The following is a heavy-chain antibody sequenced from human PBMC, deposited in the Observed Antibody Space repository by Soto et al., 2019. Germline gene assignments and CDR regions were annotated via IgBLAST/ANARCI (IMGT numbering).Heavy chain of an antibody. Sequence: EVQLVESGGGLIQPGGSLRLSCAASGFTVSSNYMSWVRQAPGKGLEWVANIKQDGSEKYYVDSVKGRFTISRDNAKNSLYLQMNSLRAEDTAVYYCARDLRQWYSAGDFDYWGQGTLVTVSS. CDR2: IKQDGSEK. CDR3: ARDLRQWYSAGDFDY. J-gene: IGHJ4*02. V-gene: IGHV3-7*01. D-gene: IGHD6-19*01. CDR1: GFTVSSNY.